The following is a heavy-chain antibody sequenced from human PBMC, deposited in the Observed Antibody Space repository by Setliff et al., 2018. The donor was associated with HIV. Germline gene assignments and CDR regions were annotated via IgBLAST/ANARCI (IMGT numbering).Heavy chain of an antibody. Sequence: KSSETLSLTCTVSGDPIFIGGYYWSWIRQHPGGGLEWIGYIYHTGKTYYNPSLQSRIIMSLDVSQNQFSLKLSSVTAADTAVYYCAKEGNSVDNWLDPWGPGTLVTVSS. CDR2: IYHTGKT. J-gene: IGHJ5*02. CDR1: GDPIFIGGYY. CDR3: AKEGNSVDNWLDP. D-gene: IGHD1-26*01. V-gene: IGHV4-31*02.